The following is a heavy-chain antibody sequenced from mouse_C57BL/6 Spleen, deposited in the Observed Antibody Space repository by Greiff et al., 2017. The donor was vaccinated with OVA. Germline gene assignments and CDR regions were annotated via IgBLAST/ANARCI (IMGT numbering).Heavy chain of an antibody. CDR1: GYSITSGYY. CDR3: ARGPYDYEFAY. CDR2: ISYDGSN. Sequence: DVKLVESGPGLVKPSQSLSLTCSVTGYSITSGYYWNWIRQFPGNKLEWMGYISYDGSNNYNPSLKNRISITRDTSKNQFFLKLNSVTTEDTATYYCARGPYDYEFAYWGQGTLVTVSA. J-gene: IGHJ3*01. V-gene: IGHV3-6*01. D-gene: IGHD2-4*01.